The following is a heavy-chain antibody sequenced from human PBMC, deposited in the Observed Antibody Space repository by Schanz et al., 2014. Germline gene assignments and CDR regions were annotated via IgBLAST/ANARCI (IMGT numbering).Heavy chain of an antibody. CDR1: GFTLSSYA. J-gene: IGHJ1*01. CDR3: ASGVHVSSLQKGLQF. D-gene: IGHD3-10*01. Sequence: VQMVESGGGVVQPGRSLRLSCAAYGFTLSSYAMHWVRQAPGKGPEWVSYIATSSSTRHYADSVKGRVTISRDNAKNSVSLQMRRLRVEDTAVYYCASGVHVSSLQKGLQFWGRGTLVIVSS. CDR2: IATSSSTR. V-gene: IGHV3-48*01.